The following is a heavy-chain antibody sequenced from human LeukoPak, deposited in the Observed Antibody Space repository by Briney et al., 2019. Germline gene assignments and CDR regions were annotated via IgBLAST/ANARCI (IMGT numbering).Heavy chain of an antibody. D-gene: IGHD2-2*01. J-gene: IGHJ4*02. V-gene: IGHV3-21*04. CDR3: ASQTSATGFDG. Sequence: GGSLRLSCAASGFTFSAYSMNWVRQAPGKGLEWVSSISSGSRYIYYADSVKGRFTISRDNAKNSLYLQMNYLRAEDTAVYYCASQTSATGFDGWGQGTLVTVSS. CDR2: ISSGSRYI. CDR1: GFTFSAYS.